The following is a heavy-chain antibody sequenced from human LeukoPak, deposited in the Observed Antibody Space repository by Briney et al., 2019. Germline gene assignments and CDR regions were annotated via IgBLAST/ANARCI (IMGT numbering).Heavy chain of an antibody. CDR3: TPLLWFGELEFS. D-gene: IGHD3-10*01. Sequence: GGSLRLSCAASGFTFSNAWMSWVRQAPGKGLEWVGRIKSKTDGGTTDYAAPVKGRFTISRDDSKNTLYLQMNSLKTEDTAVYYCTPLLWFGELEFSWGQGTLVTVSS. J-gene: IGHJ5*02. V-gene: IGHV3-15*01. CDR2: IKSKTDGGTT. CDR1: GFTFSNAW.